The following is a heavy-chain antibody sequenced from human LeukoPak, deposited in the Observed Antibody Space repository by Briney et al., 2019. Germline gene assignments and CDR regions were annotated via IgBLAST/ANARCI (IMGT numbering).Heavy chain of an antibody. CDR2: IYPGDSDT. CDR3: ARIPLIAAAGPHSPDY. CDR1: GYSFTSYW. V-gene: IGHV5-51*01. J-gene: IGHJ4*02. Sequence: GESLKISCKGSGYSFTSYWIGWVRQMPGKGLEWMGIIYPGDSDTRYSPSFQGQVTISADKSISTAYLQWSSLKASDTAMYYCARIPLIAAAGPHSPDYWGQGTLVTVSS. D-gene: IGHD6-25*01.